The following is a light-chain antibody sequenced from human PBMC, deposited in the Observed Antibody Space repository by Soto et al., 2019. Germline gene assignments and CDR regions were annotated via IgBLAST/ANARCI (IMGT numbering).Light chain of an antibody. J-gene: IGKJ5*01. CDR1: QALLRSNGYNY. CDR2: GGS. CDR3: MQGTHWPSIT. V-gene: IGKV2-28*01. Sequence: DIVMTQSPLALTVTLGEPASISCRSSQALLRSNGYNYFNWYLQRPGQSPHLLIDGGSNVAPGVPDRFSGSGSGTDFTLKISRVEAEDVGVYYCMQGTHWPSITFGQGTRLEIK.